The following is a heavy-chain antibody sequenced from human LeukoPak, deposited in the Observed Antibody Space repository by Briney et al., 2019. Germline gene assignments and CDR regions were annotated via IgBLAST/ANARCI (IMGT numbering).Heavy chain of an antibody. V-gene: IGHV4-4*09. CDR1: GGSISNYY. CDR3: ARHSGYRSYYFDY. J-gene: IGHJ4*02. Sequence: PPETLSLTCTVSGGSISNYYWSWIRQPPGEGLEWIGYIYTSGSTNYNPSLKSRVTISVDTSENQFSLNLSSVTAADTAVYYCARHSGYRSYYFDYWGQGTLVTVSS. CDR2: IYTSGST. D-gene: IGHD5-12*01.